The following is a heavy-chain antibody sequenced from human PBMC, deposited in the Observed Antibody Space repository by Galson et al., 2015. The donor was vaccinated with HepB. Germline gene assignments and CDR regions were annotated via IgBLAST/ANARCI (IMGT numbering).Heavy chain of an antibody. CDR3: ARHVDDCFDY. Sequence: SLRLSCAASGFTFSSYGMHWVRQAPGKGLEWVAVISYDGSNKYYADSVKGRFTVSRDNSKNTLYLQMNSLRAEDTAVYYCARHVDDCFDYWGQGTLVTVSS. V-gene: IGHV3-30*03. CDR2: ISYDGSNK. CDR1: GFTFSSYG. J-gene: IGHJ4*02.